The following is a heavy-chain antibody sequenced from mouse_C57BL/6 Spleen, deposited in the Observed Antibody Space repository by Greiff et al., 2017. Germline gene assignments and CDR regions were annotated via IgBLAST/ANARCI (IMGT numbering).Heavy chain of an antibody. J-gene: IGHJ4*01. CDR2: ISYSGST. V-gene: IGHV3-1*01. CDR1: GYSITSGYD. Sequence: EVQLQESGPGMVKPSQSLSLTCTVTGYSITSGYDWHWIRHFPGNKLEWMGYISYSGSTKYNPTLKSRISITHDTAKHHFFLKLNSVTTEDTATYFCAREGGYYAMDYWGQGTSVTVSS. CDR3: AREGGYYAMDY.